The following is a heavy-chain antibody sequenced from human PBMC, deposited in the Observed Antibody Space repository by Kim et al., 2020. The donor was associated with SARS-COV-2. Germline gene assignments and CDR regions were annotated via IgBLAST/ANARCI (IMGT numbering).Heavy chain of an antibody. J-gene: IGHJ6*02. D-gene: IGHD6-19*01. CDR2: IDWDDDK. V-gene: IGHV2-70*11. CDR1: GFSLSTSGMC. CDR3: ARMRCKYSSGWPDYYYYGMDV. Sequence: SGPTLVNPTQTLTLTCTFSGFSLSTSGMCVSWIRQPPGKALEWPARIDWDDDKYYSTSLKTRLTISKDTSKNQVVLTMTNMDPVDTATYYCARMRCKYSSGWPDYYYYGMDVWGQGTTVTVSS.